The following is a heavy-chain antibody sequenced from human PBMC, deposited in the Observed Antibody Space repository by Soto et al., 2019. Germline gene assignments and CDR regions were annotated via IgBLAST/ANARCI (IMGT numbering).Heavy chain of an antibody. D-gene: IGHD3-22*01. CDR2: INHSGST. V-gene: IGHV4-34*01. CDR1: GGSFSGYY. CDR3: ARGRYYYDSSGYDY. Sequence: QVQLQQWGAGLLKPSETLSLTCAVYGGSFSGYYWSWIRQPPGKGLEWIGEINHSGSTNYNPSLKRRVTISVDTSKNQCSLKLSSVTAADTAVYYCARGRYYYDSSGYDYWGQGTLVTVSS. J-gene: IGHJ4*02.